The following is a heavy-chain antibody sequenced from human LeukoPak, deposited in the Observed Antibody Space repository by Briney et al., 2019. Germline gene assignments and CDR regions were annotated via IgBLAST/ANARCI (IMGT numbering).Heavy chain of an antibody. D-gene: IGHD3-10*01. CDR2: INPSGGST. V-gene: IGHV1-46*01. CDR3: ARARGSGSYYGHDYYYYYMDV. J-gene: IGHJ6*03. Sequence: GASVKVSCKASGYTFTTDYIHWVRQAPGQGLEWMGIINPSGGSTTYAQKFQGRVIMTGDTSTSTVYMELRSLRSEDTAVYYCARARGSGSYYGHDYYYYYMDVWGQGTTVTVSS. CDR1: GYTFTTDY.